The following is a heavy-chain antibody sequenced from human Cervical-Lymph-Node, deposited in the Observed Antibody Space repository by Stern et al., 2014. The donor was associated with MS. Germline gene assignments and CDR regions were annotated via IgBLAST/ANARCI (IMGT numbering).Heavy chain of an antibody. CDR3: ARDYGDYAFDY. CDR2: IYPGDSDS. CDR1: GYSFTANW. Sequence: MQLVQSGAEVKKPGESLKISCKGSGYSFTANWIAWVRQMPGKGLEWMGIIYPGDSDSRYSPPFQGTVTISADKSISTAYLQWSSLKASDTAMYYCARDYGDYAFDYWGQGTLVTVSS. J-gene: IGHJ4*02. V-gene: IGHV5-51*01. D-gene: IGHD4-17*01.